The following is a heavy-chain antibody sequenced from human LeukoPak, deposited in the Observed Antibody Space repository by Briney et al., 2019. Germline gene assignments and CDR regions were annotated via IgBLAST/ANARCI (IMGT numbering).Heavy chain of an antibody. Sequence: GGSLRLSCAASGFTFSDYYMTWIRQAPGKGLEWVSYISSSSSTIYYADSVKGRFTISRDNAKNSLYLRMNSLRVEDTAVYYCASRGDSSGWYLQHWGQGTLVIVSS. CDR1: GFTFSDYY. CDR3: ASRGDSSGWYLQH. J-gene: IGHJ1*01. D-gene: IGHD6-19*01. V-gene: IGHV3-11*04. CDR2: ISSSSSTI.